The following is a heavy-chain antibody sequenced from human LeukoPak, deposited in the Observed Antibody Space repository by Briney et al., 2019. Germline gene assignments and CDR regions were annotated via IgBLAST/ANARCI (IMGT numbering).Heavy chain of an antibody. J-gene: IGHJ4*02. CDR3: AREHIDYGDYDY. CDR1: GFTFSSYA. V-gene: IGHV3-23*01. CDR2: ISGSGGST. D-gene: IGHD4-17*01. Sequence: PGGSLRLSCAASGFTFSSYAMSWVRQAPGKGLEWVSAISGSGGSTYYADSVKGRFTISRDNAKNSLYLQMNSLRDEDTAVYYCAREHIDYGDYDYWGQETLVTVSS.